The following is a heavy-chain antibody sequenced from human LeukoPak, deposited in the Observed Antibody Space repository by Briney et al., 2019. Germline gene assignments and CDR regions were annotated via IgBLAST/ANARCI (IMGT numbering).Heavy chain of an antibody. Sequence: PGGSLRLSCAASGFTFSSYGMHWVRQAPGKGLEWVSAISGSGGSTYYADSVKGRFTISRDNSKNTLYLQMNSLRAEDTAVYYCAKDVYVWGSYRMSFDYWGQGTLVTVSS. D-gene: IGHD3-16*02. V-gene: IGHV3-23*01. CDR1: GFTFSSYG. J-gene: IGHJ4*02. CDR2: ISGSGGST. CDR3: AKDVYVWGSYRMSFDY.